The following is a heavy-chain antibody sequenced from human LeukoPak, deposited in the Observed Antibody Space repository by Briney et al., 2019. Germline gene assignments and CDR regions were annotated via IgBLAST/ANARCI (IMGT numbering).Heavy chain of an antibody. Sequence: GRSLRLSCAASGFTFTSFGMHWVRQTPGKGLEWVAVTWQDGSEKYYADSVKGRFTISRDNAKNTLYLQMNSLRAEDTAVYYCVRIGYCSGGSCYSDDHWGQGTLVTVSS. D-gene: IGHD2-15*01. CDR2: TWQDGSEK. CDR3: VRIGYCSGGSCYSDDH. J-gene: IGHJ4*02. V-gene: IGHV3-33*01. CDR1: GFTFTSFG.